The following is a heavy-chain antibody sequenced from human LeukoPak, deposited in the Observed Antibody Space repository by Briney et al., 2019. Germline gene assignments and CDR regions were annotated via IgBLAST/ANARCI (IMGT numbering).Heavy chain of an antibody. V-gene: IGHV3-11*01. J-gene: IGHJ6*02. CDR3: ARGDYDFWSGYSAHYYGMDV. Sequence: GGSLRLSCAASGFTFSDYYMSWIRQAPGKGLEWVSYISSSGSTIYYADSVKGRFTISRDNAKNSLYLQMNSLRAEDTAVYYCARGDYDFWSGYSAHYYGMDVWGQGTTVTVSS. D-gene: IGHD3-3*01. CDR2: ISSSGSTI. CDR1: GFTFSDYY.